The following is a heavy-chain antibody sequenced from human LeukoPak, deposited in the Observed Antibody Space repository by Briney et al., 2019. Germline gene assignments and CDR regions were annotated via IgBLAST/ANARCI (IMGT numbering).Heavy chain of an antibody. J-gene: IGHJ4*02. Sequence: GASVKVSCKASGYTFTSYDINWVRQATGQGLEWMGWMNPNSGNTGYAQKFQGRVTMTRNTSISTAYMELSSLRSEDTAVYYCARDRGSRHRFYYYDSSGYELDYWGQGTLVTVSS. D-gene: IGHD3-22*01. CDR3: ARDRGSRHRFYYYDSSGYELDY. V-gene: IGHV1-8*01. CDR2: MNPNSGNT. CDR1: GYTFTSYD.